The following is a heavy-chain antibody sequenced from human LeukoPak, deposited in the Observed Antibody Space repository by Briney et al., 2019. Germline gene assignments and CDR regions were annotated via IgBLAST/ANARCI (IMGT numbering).Heavy chain of an antibody. D-gene: IGHD6-13*01. CDR3: ARQQIRDSSSWWGGPDY. Sequence: AASVKVSCKASGYTFTSYGISWVRQAPGQGLEWMGWISAYNGNTNYAQKLQGRVTMTTDTSTSTAYMELRSLRSDDTAVYYCARQQIRDSSSWWGGPDYWGQGTLVTVSS. V-gene: IGHV1-18*01. CDR2: ISAYNGNT. J-gene: IGHJ4*02. CDR1: GYTFTSYG.